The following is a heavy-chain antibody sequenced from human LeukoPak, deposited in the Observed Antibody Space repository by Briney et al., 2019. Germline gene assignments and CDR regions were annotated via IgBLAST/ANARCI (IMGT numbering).Heavy chain of an antibody. Sequence: PSETLSLTCTVSGGSISSGDYYWSWIRQPQGKGLEWIGYIYYSGSTYYNPSLKSRVTISVDTSKNQFSLKLSSVTAADTAVYYCARDEVRWEVLHSTWGPGTLVTVSS. CDR1: GGSISSGDYY. CDR3: ARDEVRWEVLHST. CDR2: IYYSGST. J-gene: IGHJ5*02. D-gene: IGHD1-26*01. V-gene: IGHV4-30-4*01.